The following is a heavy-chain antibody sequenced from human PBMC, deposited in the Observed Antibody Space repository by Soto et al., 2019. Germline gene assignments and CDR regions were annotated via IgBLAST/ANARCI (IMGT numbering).Heavy chain of an antibody. CDR1: GFTFSSYG. CDR2: ISYDGSNK. CDR3: EKDRDYCSSTSCYFYDYYYGMDV. Sequence: QVQLVESGGGVVQPGRSLRLSCAASGFTFSSYGMHWVRQAPGKGLEWVAVISYDGSNKYYADSVKGRFTISRDNSKNTLYLQMNSLRAEDTAVYYCEKDRDYCSSTSCYFYDYYYGMDVWGQGTTVTVSS. D-gene: IGHD2-2*01. V-gene: IGHV3-30*18. J-gene: IGHJ6*02.